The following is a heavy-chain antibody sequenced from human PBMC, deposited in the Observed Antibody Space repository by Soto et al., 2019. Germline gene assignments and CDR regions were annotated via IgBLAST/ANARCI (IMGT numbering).Heavy chain of an antibody. CDR3: ARPGWRIAPYDAFDI. CDR2: IYYSGST. V-gene: IGHV4-59*01. J-gene: IGHJ3*02. CDR1: GGSISSYY. Sequence: QVQLQESGPGLVKPSETLSLTCTVSGGSISSYYWSWIRQPPGKGLEWIGYIYYSGSTKYNPSLKCGVTRSLDTSKNQFSLKLSSVTAADTAVYYCARPGWRIAPYDAFDIWGQGTMVTVSS. D-gene: IGHD6-19*01.